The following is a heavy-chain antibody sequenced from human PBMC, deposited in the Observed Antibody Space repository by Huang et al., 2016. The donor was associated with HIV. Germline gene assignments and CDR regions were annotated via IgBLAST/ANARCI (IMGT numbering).Heavy chain of an antibody. D-gene: IGHD5-12*01. Sequence: QVHLVQSGPEVKKPGASVKVSCKASGYNFTSRGLHWVRQAPGLRREWMGYIDPVKANTKCPPTCQDRVTLTRARSAHKAYKQRSGLASEDTAVYYCASGQRMRESDIVATIPVSWGQGALVTVSS. J-gene: IGHJ5*02. CDR3: ASGQRMRESDIVATIPVS. CDR1: GYNFTSRG. V-gene: IGHV1-3*01. CDR2: IDPVKANT.